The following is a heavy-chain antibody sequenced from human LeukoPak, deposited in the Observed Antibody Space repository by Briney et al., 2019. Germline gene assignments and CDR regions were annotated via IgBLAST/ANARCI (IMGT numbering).Heavy chain of an antibody. Sequence: GGSLRLSCAASGFTFSSYAMHWVRQAPGKGLEWVAVISYDGSNKYYADSVKGRFTISRDNSKNTLYLQMNSLRAEDTAVYYCARDPIVVPAAKTRECIRPNHL. V-gene: IGHV3-30*04. CDR1: GFTFSSYA. CDR3: ARDPIVVPAAKTRECIRPNHL. D-gene: IGHD2-2*01. CDR2: ISYDGSNK. J-gene: IGHJ2*01.